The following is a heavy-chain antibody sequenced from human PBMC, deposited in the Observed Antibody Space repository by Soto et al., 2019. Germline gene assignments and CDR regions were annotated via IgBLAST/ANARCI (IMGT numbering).Heavy chain of an antibody. D-gene: IGHD2-15*01. CDR1: GGSINNYY. CDR3: ARSPGISFDY. V-gene: IGHV4-59*01. CDR2: IYYSGST. J-gene: IGHJ4*02. Sequence: QVQLQESGPGLVKPSETLSLTCTVSGGSINNYYWSWIRQPPGKGLEWIGYIYYSGSTNYNPSLTSRVTIAVDTSKNQGSLLLISVTAVDTAVYYCARSPGISFDYWGQGTPVTVSS.